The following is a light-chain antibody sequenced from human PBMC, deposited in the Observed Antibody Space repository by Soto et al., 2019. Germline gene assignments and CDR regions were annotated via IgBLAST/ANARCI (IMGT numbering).Light chain of an antibody. CDR3: QQYASSVVYT. Sequence: IVLTQSPGTLSLSPGQTATLSCRASQSLTTRYLAWYQQKPGQAPRLLIYGASNRATGTPDRFSGSGSGTDFTLTISSLEPEDFAVYFCQQYASSVVYTFGQGTKLEIK. CDR1: QSLTTRY. J-gene: IGKJ2*01. V-gene: IGKV3-20*01. CDR2: GAS.